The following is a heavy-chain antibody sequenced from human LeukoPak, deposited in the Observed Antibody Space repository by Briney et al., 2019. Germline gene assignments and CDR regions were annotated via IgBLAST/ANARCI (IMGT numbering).Heavy chain of an antibody. CDR3: AKVLSRYSAYDSLDN. Sequence: GGSLRLSCAASGFTFSDYGMHWVRQAPGKGLEWVAVISYDGSDEYYTDSVKGRFTISRDNSKNTLYLQMTSLRDEDTAVYYCAKVLSRYSAYDSLDNWGQGTLVTVSS. CDR1: GFTFSDYG. D-gene: IGHD5-12*01. V-gene: IGHV3-30*18. J-gene: IGHJ4*02. CDR2: ISYDGSDE.